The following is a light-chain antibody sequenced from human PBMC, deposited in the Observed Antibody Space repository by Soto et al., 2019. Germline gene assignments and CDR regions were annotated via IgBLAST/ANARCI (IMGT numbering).Light chain of an antibody. Sequence: QSVLTQPASVSGSPGQSITISCTGSSSDVGGYNYVSWYQQYPGKVPKLLIYEVSKRPSGVSNRFSGSKSGNTASLTISGLQAEDEADYYCSSFTSSHTGVFGGGTKLTVL. V-gene: IGLV2-14*01. CDR3: SSFTSSHTGV. CDR1: SSDVGGYNY. CDR2: EVS. J-gene: IGLJ3*02.